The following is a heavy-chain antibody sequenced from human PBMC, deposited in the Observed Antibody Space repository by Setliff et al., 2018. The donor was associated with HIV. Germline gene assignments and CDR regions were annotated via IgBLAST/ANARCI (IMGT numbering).Heavy chain of an antibody. V-gene: IGHV4-59*11. D-gene: IGHD3-16*02. Sequence: SETLSLTCVISGGSMGSHYWSWIRQSPGKGLEWIGNIHYTGISDINPSLKSRVTISVDTSKNQFSLKLSSVTAADTAVYYCARGSPPYYDYVWGSYLLDYWGQGTLVTVSS. J-gene: IGHJ4*02. CDR1: GGSMGSHY. CDR3: ARGSPPYYDYVWGSYLLDY. CDR2: IHYTGIS.